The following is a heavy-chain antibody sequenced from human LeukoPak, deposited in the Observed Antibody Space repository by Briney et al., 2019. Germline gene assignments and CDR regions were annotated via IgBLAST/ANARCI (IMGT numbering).Heavy chain of an antibody. CDR3: VRVLAAGFRMDV. V-gene: IGHV3-11*01. J-gene: IGHJ6*02. Sequence: GGSLRLSCAASGFSFSDSYMTWIRQAPGKGLECVAYISSSETTTWYADSVKGRFTIPRDNAKKSLYLQMNNLSAEDTAVYYCVRVLAAGFRMDVWGQGTKVTISS. CDR2: ISSSETTT. D-gene: IGHD6-13*01. CDR1: GFSFSDSY.